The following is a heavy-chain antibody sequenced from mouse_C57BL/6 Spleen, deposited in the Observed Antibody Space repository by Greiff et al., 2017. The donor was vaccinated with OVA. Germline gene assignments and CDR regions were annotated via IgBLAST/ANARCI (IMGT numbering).Heavy chain of an antibody. D-gene: IGHD3-2*02. CDR3: ASLQGY. V-gene: IGHV1-64*01. CDR1: GYTFTSYW. J-gene: IGHJ2*01. CDR2: IQPNSGST. Sequence: QVQLQQPGAELVKPGASVKLSCKASGYTFTSYWMHWVKQTPGQGLEWIGMIQPNSGSTNYNEKVKSKATLTVDKSSSTAYMQLSSLTSEDSAVYYCASLQGYWGQGTTLTVSS.